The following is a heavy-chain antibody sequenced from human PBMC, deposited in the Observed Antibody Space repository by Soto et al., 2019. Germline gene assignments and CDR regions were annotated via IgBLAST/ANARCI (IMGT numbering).Heavy chain of an antibody. CDR1: RYTFTDYY. J-gene: IGHJ6*02. Sequence: ASVKVSCKASRYTFTDYYMHWVRQAPGQGLEWMGWINPNSGGTNYAQEFQGRVTMTRDTSISTAYMELSRLRSDDTAVYYCARYSNNWFQTEGMDVWGQGTTVTVSS. V-gene: IGHV1-2*02. CDR2: INPNSGGT. D-gene: IGHD6-13*01. CDR3: ARYSNNWFQTEGMDV.